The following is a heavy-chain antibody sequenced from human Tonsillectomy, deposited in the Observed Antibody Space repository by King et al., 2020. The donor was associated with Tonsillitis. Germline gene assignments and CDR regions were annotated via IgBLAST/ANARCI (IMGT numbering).Heavy chain of an antibody. J-gene: IGHJ5*02. CDR3: ARGPPVLRFLEWLLGNWFDP. CDR2: INHSGST. D-gene: IGHD3-3*01. CDR1: GGSFSGYY. Sequence: VQLQQWGAGLLKPSETLSLTCAVYGGSFSGYYWSWIRQPPGKGLEWIGEINHSGSTNHNPSLKSRVTISVDTSKNQFSLKLSSVTAADTAVYYCARGPPVLRFLEWLLGNWFDPWGQGTLVTVSS. V-gene: IGHV4-34*01.